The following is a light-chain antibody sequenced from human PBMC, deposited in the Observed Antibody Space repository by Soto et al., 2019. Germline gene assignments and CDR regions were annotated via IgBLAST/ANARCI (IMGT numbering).Light chain of an antibody. CDR1: QSLVYSDGIAY. V-gene: IGKV2-30*01. CDR2: KAS. J-gene: IGKJ1*01. CDR3: VQGTRWPPT. Sequence: DVVMTQSPLSLPVTLGQPASISCRSSQSLVYSDGIAYLSWFQQRPGQSPRRLIYKASNRDSGGPDRFSGSGSGTDFTLHVNRVEAEDVGIYYCVQGTRWPPTFGRGTRVEIK.